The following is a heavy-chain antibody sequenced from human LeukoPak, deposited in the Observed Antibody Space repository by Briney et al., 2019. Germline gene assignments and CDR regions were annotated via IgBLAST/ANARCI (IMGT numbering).Heavy chain of an antibody. V-gene: IGHV3-23*01. J-gene: IGHJ6*02. Sequence: QPGGSLRLSCAASGFTVSAYAMAWVRQAPGKGLEWVSTIYDDNTYYADSVKGRFAISTDNSKNTLYLQMNSLRAEDTAVYYCAKDRVSGYYYYYGMDVWGQGTTVTVSS. D-gene: IGHD5-12*01. CDR2: IYDDNT. CDR3: AKDRVSGYYYYYGMDV. CDR1: GFTVSAYA.